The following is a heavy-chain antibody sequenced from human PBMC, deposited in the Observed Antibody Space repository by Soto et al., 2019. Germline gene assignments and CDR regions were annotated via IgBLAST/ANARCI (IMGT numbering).Heavy chain of an antibody. J-gene: IGHJ4*02. Sequence: QVQLVQSGAEVKKPGSSVKVSCKASGGTFSSYAISWVRQAPGQGLEWMGGIIPIFGTANYAQKFQGRVTITVDESTSTAYMELSSLRSEDTAVYYCARARQYYYDSSGYYYFDYWGQGTLVTVSS. V-gene: IGHV1-69*01. CDR2: IIPIFGTA. CDR1: GGTFSSYA. CDR3: ARARQYYYDSSGYYYFDY. D-gene: IGHD3-22*01.